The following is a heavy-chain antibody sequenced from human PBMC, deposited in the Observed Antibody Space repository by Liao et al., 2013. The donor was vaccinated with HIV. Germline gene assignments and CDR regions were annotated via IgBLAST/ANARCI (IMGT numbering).Heavy chain of an antibody. J-gene: IGHJ1*01. D-gene: IGHD6-19*01. CDR1: GGSFSGYY. CDR2: INHSGST. Sequence: QVQLQQWGAGLLKPSETLSLTCAVYGGSFSGYYWTWIRQPPGKGLEWIGEINHSGSTNYNPSLKSRVTISVDTSKSQFSLKLSSVTAADTAVYYCARSGSFVGGWSRKYFQHWGQGTLVTVSS. V-gene: IGHV4-34*01. CDR3: ARSGSFVGGWSRKYFQH.